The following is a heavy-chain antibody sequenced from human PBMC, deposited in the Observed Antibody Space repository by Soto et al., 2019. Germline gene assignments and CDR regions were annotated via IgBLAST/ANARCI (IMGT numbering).Heavy chain of an antibody. J-gene: IGHJ4*02. Sequence: GGSLRLSCAASGSTFSSYAMSWVRQAPGKGLEWVSAISGSGGSTYYADSVKGRFTISRDNSKNTLYLQMNSLRAEDTAVYYCAKDRPKITMVRGVTHLFDYWGQGTLVTVSS. D-gene: IGHD3-10*01. V-gene: IGHV3-23*01. CDR1: GSTFSSYA. CDR3: AKDRPKITMVRGVTHLFDY. CDR2: ISGSGGST.